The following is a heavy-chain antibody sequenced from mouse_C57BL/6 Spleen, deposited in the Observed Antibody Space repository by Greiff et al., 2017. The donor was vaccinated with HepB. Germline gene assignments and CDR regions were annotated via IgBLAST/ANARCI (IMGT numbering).Heavy chain of an antibody. CDR2: ISSGSSTI. J-gene: IGHJ2*01. V-gene: IGHV5-17*01. D-gene: IGHD1-1*01. CDR1: GFTFSDYG. Sequence: EVKLVESGGGLVKPGGSLKLSCAASGFTFSDYGMHWVRQAPEKGLEWVAYISSGSSTIYYADTVKGRFTISRDNAKNTLFLQMTSLRSEDTAMYYCATSITTVVSFDYWGQGTTLTVSS. CDR3: ATSITTVVSFDY.